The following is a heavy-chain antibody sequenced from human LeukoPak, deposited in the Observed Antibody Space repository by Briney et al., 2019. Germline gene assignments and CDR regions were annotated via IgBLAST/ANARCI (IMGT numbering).Heavy chain of an antibody. CDR3: ARVGGYYYDSSGYELHAFDI. CDR2: IYHSGST. CDR1: GGSVSSGSYY. D-gene: IGHD3-22*01. V-gene: IGHV4-30-2*01. Sequence: SETLSLTCTVSGGSVSSGSYYWSWIRQPPGKGLEWIGYIYHSGSTYYNPSLKSRVTISVDRSKNQFSLKLSSVTAADTAVYYCARVGGYYYDSSGYELHAFDIWGQGTMVTVSS. J-gene: IGHJ3*02.